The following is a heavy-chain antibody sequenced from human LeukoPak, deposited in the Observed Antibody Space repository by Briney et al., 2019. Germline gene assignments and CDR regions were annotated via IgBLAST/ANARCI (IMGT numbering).Heavy chain of an antibody. Sequence: ASVKVSCKASGYTFTSYYMHWVRQAPGQGLEWMGIINPSGGSTSYAQKFQGRVTMTRDMSTSTAYMELSSLRSDDTAVYNCARVVTPRYCSSPSCYWKGWFDPWGQGTLVTVSS. J-gene: IGHJ5*02. CDR1: GYTFTSYY. CDR3: ARVVTPRYCSSPSCYWKGWFDP. V-gene: IGHV1-46*01. D-gene: IGHD2-2*01. CDR2: INPSGGST.